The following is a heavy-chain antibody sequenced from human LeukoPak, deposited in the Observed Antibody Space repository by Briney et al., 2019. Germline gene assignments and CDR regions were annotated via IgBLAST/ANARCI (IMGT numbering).Heavy chain of an antibody. J-gene: IGHJ4*02. CDR1: GGYISSYY. Sequence: SDPLSLTCTVSGGYISSYYGSWLRQPTGKGLEWIGYIFNSGNNNYHPSLKRRVTISVDPYKKQFSLKLSSVTAADTAVYFCALGDCSSTSCYVFDYWGQGTLVTVSS. V-gene: IGHV4-59*07. D-gene: IGHD2-2*01. CDR3: ALGDCSSTSCYVFDY. CDR2: IFNSGNN.